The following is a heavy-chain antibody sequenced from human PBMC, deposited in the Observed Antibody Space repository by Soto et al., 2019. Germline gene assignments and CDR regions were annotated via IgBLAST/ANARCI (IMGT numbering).Heavy chain of an antibody. J-gene: IGHJ4*02. V-gene: IGHV2-5*02. CDR2: IYWDDDK. Sequence: QITLKESAPSVVKPAQTLTLTCTFSGFSLSTSGVGVGWIRQPPGRPLEWLAMIYWDDDKRYSPTLKNRLTTXQDTTKNQVVLTVTNMSPVDTATYSCAYGAIGPDYWGQGTLVTVSS. CDR3: AYGAIGPDY. CDR1: GFSLSTSGVG. D-gene: IGHD2-21*01.